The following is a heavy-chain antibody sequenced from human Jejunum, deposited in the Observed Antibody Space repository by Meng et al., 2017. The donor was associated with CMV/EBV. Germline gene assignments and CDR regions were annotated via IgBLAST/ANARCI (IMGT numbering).Heavy chain of an antibody. J-gene: IGHJ3*01. CDR1: GYTFINYY. D-gene: IGHD1-14*01. V-gene: IGHV1-46*01. CDR2: INPGGGLT. CDR3: AKDLGRVGDGFDV. Sequence: KSSGYTFINYYSHWVRQAPGQGLEWMGIINPGGGLTAYAQKFQDRVSLTLDTSTTTVYMELRSLTSDDTAMYYCAKDLGRVGDGFDVWGQGTLVTVSS.